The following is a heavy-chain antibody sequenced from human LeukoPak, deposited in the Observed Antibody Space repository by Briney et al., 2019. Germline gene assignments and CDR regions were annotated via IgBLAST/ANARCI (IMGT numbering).Heavy chain of an antibody. D-gene: IGHD5-12*01. Sequence: GGSLRLSCAASGFSISGYWMGWVRQPPGKGLKWVAAIRSDGREKNYVDSVRGRFTISRDNAKNSMYLQMDSLRVDDTAVYYCVRDIGYGDYWGQGTLVTVSS. CDR1: GFSISGYW. CDR2: IRSDGREK. V-gene: IGHV3-7*01. J-gene: IGHJ4*02. CDR3: VRDIGYGDY.